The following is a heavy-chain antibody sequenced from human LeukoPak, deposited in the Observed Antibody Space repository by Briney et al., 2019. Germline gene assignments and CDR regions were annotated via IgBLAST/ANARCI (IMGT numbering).Heavy chain of an antibody. CDR1: GGSLSRYY. D-gene: IGHD2-21*02. CDR3: AGGVVVTAMESWYFDL. J-gene: IGHJ2*01. Sequence: PSETLSLTCAVYGGSLSRYYWAWMRQSPGKGLEWIGEVNHRGGLNYNPSLKSRVTISVDTSKNQLSLKLKSVTAADTATYFCAGGVVVTAMESWYFDLWGRGTLVTVSS. V-gene: IGHV4-34*01. CDR2: VNHRGGL.